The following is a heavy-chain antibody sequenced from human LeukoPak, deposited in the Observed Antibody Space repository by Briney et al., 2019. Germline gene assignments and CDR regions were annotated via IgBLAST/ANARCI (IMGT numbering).Heavy chain of an antibody. D-gene: IGHD1-26*01. Sequence: ASVKVPCKASGYTFTGYYLHWVRQAPGQGLEWMGWINPNSGGTNYAQKFQGRVTMTRETSISTVHMELSRLRSDDTAVYFCAREKMVGAPKLLDYWGQGTLVTVSS. CDR2: INPNSGGT. CDR3: AREKMVGAPKLLDY. J-gene: IGHJ4*02. V-gene: IGHV1-2*02. CDR1: GYTFTGYY.